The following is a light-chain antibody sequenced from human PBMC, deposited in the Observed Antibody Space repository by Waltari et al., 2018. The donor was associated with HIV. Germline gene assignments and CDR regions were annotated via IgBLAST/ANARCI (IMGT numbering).Light chain of an antibody. CDR2: SNN. CDR3: AAWDANLNGRR. J-gene: IGLJ2*01. V-gene: IGLV1-44*01. CDR1: ISNIGGNT. Sequence: QSVLTQSPSASGTPGQRVTISCSGSISNIGGNTVSWYQHLPGTAPKLLIYSNNQRPSGVPDRVSGSKSGTSASLAISGLQSEDEAEYYCAAWDANLNGRRFGGGTKLTVL.